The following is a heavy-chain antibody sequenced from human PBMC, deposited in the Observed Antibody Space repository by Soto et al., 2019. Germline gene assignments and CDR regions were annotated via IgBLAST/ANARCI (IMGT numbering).Heavy chain of an antibody. CDR3: ARQEGSALYYFDY. CDR2: IYPGDSDT. D-gene: IGHD6-19*01. Sequence: GESLKISCKGSGYTFTSYWIAWVRQMPGKGLEWMGIIYPGDSDTRYSPSFQGQVSISADKSISTAYLQWSSLKASDTAVYYCARQEGSALYYFDYWGQGTLVT. J-gene: IGHJ4*02. V-gene: IGHV5-51*01. CDR1: GYTFTSYW.